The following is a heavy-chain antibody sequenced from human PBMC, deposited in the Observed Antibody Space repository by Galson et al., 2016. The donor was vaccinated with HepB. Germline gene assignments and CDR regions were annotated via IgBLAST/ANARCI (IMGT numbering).Heavy chain of an antibody. J-gene: IGHJ4*02. CDR3: TRDGWHDSGSGFDPFDY. CDR1: GFIFSTYA. D-gene: IGHD6-19*01. Sequence: SLRLSCAASGFIFSTYAMHWVRQAPGKGLEWVAIISNDESNYYSADSVKGRFTISRDNSKNTLYLQMNSLRLEDTAVYYCTRDGWHDSGSGFDPFDYWGQGTLVTGSS. V-gene: IGHV3-30-3*01. CDR2: ISNDESNY.